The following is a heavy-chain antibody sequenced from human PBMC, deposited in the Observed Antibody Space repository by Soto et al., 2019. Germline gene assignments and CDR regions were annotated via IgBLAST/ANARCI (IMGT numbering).Heavy chain of an antibody. V-gene: IGHV3-23*01. J-gene: IGHJ4*02. CDR2: IGGSGGST. D-gene: IGHD2-15*01. CDR1: GFTFSSYA. Sequence: PGGSLRLSCAASGFTFSSYAMSWVRQAPGKGLEWVSVIGGSGGSTYYADSVKGRFTISRDNSKNTLYLQMNSLRAEDTAVYYCAKKSGGSRTLPFDYWGQGTLVTVSS. CDR3: AKKSGGSRTLPFDY.